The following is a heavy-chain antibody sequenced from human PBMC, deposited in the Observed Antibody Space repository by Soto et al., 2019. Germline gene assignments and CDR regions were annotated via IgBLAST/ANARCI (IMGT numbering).Heavy chain of an antibody. CDR1: GGSFSGYY. D-gene: IGHD3-10*01. CDR2: INHSGST. Sequence: SETLSLTCAVYGGSFSGYYWSWIRQPPGKGLEWIGEINHSGSTNYNPSLKSRVTISVDTSKNQFSLKLSSVTAADTAVYYCARHRAILLWFGEFNYFDYWGQGTLVT. V-gene: IGHV4-34*01. CDR3: ARHRAILLWFGEFNYFDY. J-gene: IGHJ4*02.